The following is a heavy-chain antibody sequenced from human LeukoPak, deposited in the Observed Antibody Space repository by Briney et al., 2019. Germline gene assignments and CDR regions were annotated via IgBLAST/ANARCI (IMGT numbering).Heavy chain of an antibody. D-gene: IGHD3-3*01. CDR3: ARVIDYDFWSGYYGEDYYFDY. J-gene: IGHJ4*02. V-gene: IGHV4-38-2*02. Sequence: PSETLSLTCTVSGYSISSGYYWGWIRQPPGKGLEWIGSIYHSGSTYYNTSLKSRVTISVDTSKNQFSLKLSSVTAADTAVYYCARVIDYDFWSGYYGEDYYFDYWGQGTLVTVSS. CDR1: GYSISSGYY. CDR2: IYHSGST.